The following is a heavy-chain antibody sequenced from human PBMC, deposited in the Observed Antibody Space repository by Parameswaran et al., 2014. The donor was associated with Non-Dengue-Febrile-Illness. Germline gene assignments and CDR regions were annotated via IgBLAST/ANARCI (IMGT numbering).Heavy chain of an antibody. CDR3: ARDWVATIWALVGAFDI. Sequence: WVRQAPGQGLEWMGGIIPIFGTANYAQKFQGRVTITADKSTNTAYMELSSLRSEDTAVYYCARDWVATIWALVGAFDIWGQGTMVTVSS. V-gene: IGHV1-69*06. J-gene: IGHJ3*02. CDR2: IIPIFGTA. D-gene: IGHD5-12*01.